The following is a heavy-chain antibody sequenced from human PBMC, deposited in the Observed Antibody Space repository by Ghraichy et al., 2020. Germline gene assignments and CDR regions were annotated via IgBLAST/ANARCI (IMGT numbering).Heavy chain of an antibody. J-gene: IGHJ6*02. CDR1: GYTFTGYY. Sequence: ASVKVSCKASGYTFTGYYMHWVRQAPGQGLEWMGWINPNSGGTNYAQKFQGRVTMTRDTSISTAYMELSRLRSDDTAVYYCARGGYSSGWSRGPYYYYGMDVWGQGTTVTVSS. D-gene: IGHD6-19*01. CDR2: INPNSGGT. CDR3: ARGGYSSGWSRGPYYYYGMDV. V-gene: IGHV1-2*02.